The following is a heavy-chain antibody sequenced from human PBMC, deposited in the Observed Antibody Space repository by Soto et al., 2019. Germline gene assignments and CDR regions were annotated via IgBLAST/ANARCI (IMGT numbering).Heavy chain of an antibody. Sequence: QVQLVQSGAEVKKPGSSVKVSCKASGGTFSSYAISWVREAPGQGLEWMGGIIPIFGTTNYAQKFQGRVTITADESTSTAYMELSSLRSEDTAVYYCASARGYSYGSQGHFDYWGQGTLVTVSS. CDR1: GGTFSSYA. CDR2: IIPIFGTT. J-gene: IGHJ4*02. CDR3: ASARGYSYGSQGHFDY. D-gene: IGHD5-18*01. V-gene: IGHV1-69*01.